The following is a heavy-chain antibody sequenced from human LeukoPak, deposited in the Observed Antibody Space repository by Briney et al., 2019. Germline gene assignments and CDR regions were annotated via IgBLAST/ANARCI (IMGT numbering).Heavy chain of an antibody. CDR2: IWYDGSNK. Sequence: PGGSLRLSCAASGFTFSSYGMHWVRQAPGKGLEWVAVIWYDGSNKYYADSVKGRFTISRDNSKNTLYLQMNSLRAEDTAVYYCARGYYDSSGYFPDYWGQGTLVTVSS. J-gene: IGHJ4*02. D-gene: IGHD3-22*01. V-gene: IGHV3-33*01. CDR1: GFTFSSYG. CDR3: ARGYYDSSGYFPDY.